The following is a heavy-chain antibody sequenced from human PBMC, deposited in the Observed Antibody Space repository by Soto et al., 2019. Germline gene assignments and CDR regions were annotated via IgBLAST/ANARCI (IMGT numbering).Heavy chain of an antibody. V-gene: IGHV3-66*01. CDR1: GFTVSSHY. Sequence: EVQLVESGGDLVQPGGSLRLSCAASGFTVSSHYMNWVRQAPGKGLEWVSLIQSGGSTFYADSVKGRFTISRDNSKNTLFLKMNSLRVEDTAMYYCSGDDVTFRGGGCYGVPRDAGGRGTTVTVSS. CDR2: IQSGGST. CDR3: SGDDVTFRGGGCYGVPRDA. D-gene: IGHD2-15*01. J-gene: IGHJ6*04.